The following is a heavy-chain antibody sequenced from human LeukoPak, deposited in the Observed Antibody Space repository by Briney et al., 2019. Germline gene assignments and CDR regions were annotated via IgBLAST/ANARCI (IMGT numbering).Heavy chain of an antibody. CDR3: ARVRSGWYYYYCGMDV. Sequence: PSETLSLTCAVSGGSISSGGHSWSWIRQPPGKGLEWIGYIYHSGSTNYNPSLKSRVTISVDTSKNQFSLKLSSVTAADTAVYYCARVRSGWYYYYCGMDVWGQGTTVTVSS. J-gene: IGHJ6*02. D-gene: IGHD6-19*01. V-gene: IGHV4-30-2*01. CDR1: GGSISSGGHS. CDR2: IYHSGST.